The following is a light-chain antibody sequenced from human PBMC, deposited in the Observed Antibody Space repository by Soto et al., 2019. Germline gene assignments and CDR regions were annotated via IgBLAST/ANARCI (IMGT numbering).Light chain of an antibody. CDR2: GAS. V-gene: IGKV3-15*01. Sequence: EIVLTQSPATLSVSPGERATLSCRASQSVSSNLAWYQQKPGQAPRLLIYGASTRATGIPARFSGSGSGTEFTLTISRLQSKDFSVYYCQQYNNWPPTWTFGQGTKVEIK. J-gene: IGKJ1*01. CDR1: QSVSSN. CDR3: QQYNNWPPTWT.